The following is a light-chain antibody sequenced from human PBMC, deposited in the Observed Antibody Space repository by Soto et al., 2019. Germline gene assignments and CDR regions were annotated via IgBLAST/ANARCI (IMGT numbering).Light chain of an antibody. J-gene: IGLJ2*01. CDR1: SSNIARNT. Sequence: QSVLTQPPSASGTPGQTVTISCSGSSSNIARNTESWYQEVPGTAPKLLTYNNNQRPSGVPDRFSASKSGTSASLVISGLQSEDEANYYCATWDDSLNGVVFGGGTKLTVL. CDR2: NNN. V-gene: IGLV1-44*01. CDR3: ATWDDSLNGVV.